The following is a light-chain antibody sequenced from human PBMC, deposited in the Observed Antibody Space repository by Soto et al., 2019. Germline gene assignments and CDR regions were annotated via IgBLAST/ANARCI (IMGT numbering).Light chain of an antibody. CDR2: GAS. Sequence: EIVLTQSPGTLSLSPGERATLSCRASQSVSSSYLAWYQQKPGQAPRLLIYGASSRATGIPDRFSGSGSGTDFTLTISRLEPEACAVYYCQQYGSSPKYTFGQGTKLEIK. CDR3: QQYGSSPKYT. CDR1: QSVSSSY. J-gene: IGKJ2*01. V-gene: IGKV3-20*01.